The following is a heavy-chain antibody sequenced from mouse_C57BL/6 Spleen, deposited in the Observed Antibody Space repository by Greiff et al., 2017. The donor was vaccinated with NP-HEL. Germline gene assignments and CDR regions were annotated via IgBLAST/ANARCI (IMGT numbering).Heavy chain of an antibody. Sequence: EVHLVESGGDLVKPGGSLKLSCAASGFTFSSYGMSWVRQTPDKRLEWVATISSGGSYTYYPDSVKGRFTISRDNAKNTLYLQMSSLKSEDTAMYYCARRNYYGSSNYAMDYWGQGTSVTVSS. J-gene: IGHJ4*01. CDR3: ARRNYYGSSNYAMDY. D-gene: IGHD1-1*01. CDR1: GFTFSSYG. V-gene: IGHV5-6*01. CDR2: ISSGGSYT.